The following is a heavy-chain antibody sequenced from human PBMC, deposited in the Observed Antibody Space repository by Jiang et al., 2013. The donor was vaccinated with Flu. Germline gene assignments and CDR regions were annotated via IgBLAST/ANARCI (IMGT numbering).Heavy chain of an antibody. CDR2: TYYRSKWYN. Sequence: SQTLSLTCAISGDSVSSNSAAWNWIRQSPSRGLEWLGRTYYRSKWYNDYAVSVKSRITINPDTSKNQFSLQLNSVTPEDTAVYYCARVRFGKQQLERNYYYYGMDVWGQGTTVTVSS. V-gene: IGHV6-1*01. D-gene: IGHD6-13*01. CDR1: GDSVSSNSAA. CDR3: ARVRFGKQQLERNYYYYGMDV. J-gene: IGHJ6*02.